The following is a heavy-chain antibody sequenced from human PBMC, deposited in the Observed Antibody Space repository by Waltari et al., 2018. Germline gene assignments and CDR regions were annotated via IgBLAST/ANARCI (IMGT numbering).Heavy chain of an antibody. CDR2: NIPIFGTA. CDR1: GGTFSSYA. Sequence: QVQLVQSGAEVKKPGSSVKVSCKASGGTFSSYAISWVRQAPGQGLEWMGGNIPIFGTANYAQKFQGRVTITADESTSTAYMELSSLRSEDTAVYYCARDKSDSSGYYHDAFDIWGQGTMVTVSS. CDR3: ARDKSDSSGYYHDAFDI. D-gene: IGHD3-22*01. J-gene: IGHJ3*02. V-gene: IGHV1-69*12.